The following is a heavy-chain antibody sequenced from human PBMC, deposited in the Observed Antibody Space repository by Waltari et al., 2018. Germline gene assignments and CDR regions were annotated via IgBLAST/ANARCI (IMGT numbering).Heavy chain of an antibody. CDR2: IYHSGST. D-gene: IGHD6-6*01. Sequence: QVQLQESGPGLVKPSETLSLTCAVSGYSISSGYYWGWIRQPPGKGLEWIGSIYHSGSTYYNPSLKSRVTISVDTSKNQFSLKLSSVTAADTAVYYCARGKAAPYYFDYWGQGTLVTVSS. J-gene: IGHJ4*02. CDR1: GYSISSGYY. CDR3: ARGKAAPYYFDY. V-gene: IGHV4-38-2*01.